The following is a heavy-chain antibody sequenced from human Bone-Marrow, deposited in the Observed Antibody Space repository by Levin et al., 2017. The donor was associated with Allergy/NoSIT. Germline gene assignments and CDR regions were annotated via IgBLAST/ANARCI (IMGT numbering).Heavy chain of an antibody. V-gene: IGHV3-21*01. CDR3: ARDQLIAAARIFDY. J-gene: IGHJ4*02. CDR2: ISSSSSYI. Sequence: GGSLRLSCAASGFTFSSYSMNWVRQAPGKGLEWVSSISSSSSYIYYADSVKGRFTISRDNAKNSLYLQMNSLRAEDTAVYYCARDQLIAAARIFDYWGQGTLVTVSS. D-gene: IGHD6-13*01. CDR1: GFTFSSYS.